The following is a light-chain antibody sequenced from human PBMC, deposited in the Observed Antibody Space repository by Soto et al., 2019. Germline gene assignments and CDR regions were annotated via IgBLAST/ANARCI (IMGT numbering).Light chain of an antibody. Sequence: LTQPPSASGTPGQRVTISCSGSSSNIGINYVYWFQQLPGTAPKLLIYRNNQRPSGVPDRLSGSKSGTSASLAISGLRSEDEADYYCAVWDESLRGYVFGTGTKVTVL. CDR2: RNN. CDR1: SSNIGINY. V-gene: IGLV1-47*01. CDR3: AVWDESLRGYV. J-gene: IGLJ1*01.